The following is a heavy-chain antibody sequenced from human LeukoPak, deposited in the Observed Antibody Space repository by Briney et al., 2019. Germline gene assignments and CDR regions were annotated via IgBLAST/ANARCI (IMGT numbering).Heavy chain of an antibody. CDR3: ARDYCSSTSCLFDY. CDR2: ISSSSTYI. J-gene: IGHJ4*02. Sequence: GGSLRLSCAASGFTFSSYSMNWVRQAPGKGLEWVSSISSSSTYIYYADSVKGRFTISRDNAKNSLYLQMNSLRAEDTAVFYCARDYCSSTSCLFDYWGQGTLVTVSS. CDR1: GFTFSSYS. V-gene: IGHV3-21*04. D-gene: IGHD2-2*01.